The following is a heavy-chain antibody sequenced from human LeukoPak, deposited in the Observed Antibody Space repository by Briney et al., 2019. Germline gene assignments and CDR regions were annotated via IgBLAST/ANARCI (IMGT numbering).Heavy chain of an antibody. J-gene: IGHJ4*02. D-gene: IGHD3-3*01. V-gene: IGHV4-34*01. CDR1: GGSLNGYY. CDR2: GGNSGGT. Sequence: SETMSLTCAVYGGSLNGYYWSWIRQPPGKGLEWIGEGGNSGGTKFNPSLKSRVTISVDTSKNQFSLKLSSVTAADTAVYYCARQPGYDFWSGYYDYWGQGTLVTVSS. CDR3: ARQPGYDFWSGYYDY.